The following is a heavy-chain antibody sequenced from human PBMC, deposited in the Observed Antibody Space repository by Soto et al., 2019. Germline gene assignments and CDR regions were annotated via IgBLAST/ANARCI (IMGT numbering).Heavy chain of an antibody. J-gene: IGHJ4*02. D-gene: IGHD3-22*01. CDR1: GFTFSSYS. CDR3: ARSLLVVITQGYYFDY. CDR2: ISSSSSYI. Sequence: GGSLRLSCAAPGFTFSSYSMNWVRQAPGKGLEWVSSISSSSSYIYYADSVKGRFTISRDNAKNSLYLQMNSLRAEDTAVYYCARSLLVVITQGYYFDYWGQGTLVTVSS. V-gene: IGHV3-21*01.